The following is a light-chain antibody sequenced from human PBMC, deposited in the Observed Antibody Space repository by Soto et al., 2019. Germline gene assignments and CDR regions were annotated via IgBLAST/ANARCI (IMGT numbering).Light chain of an antibody. CDR2: DVS. CDR1: SSDVGGYNY. V-gene: IGLV2-14*01. Sequence: QSALTQPASVSGSPGQSITISCTGTSSDVGGYNYVSWYQQHPGKVPKRMIYDVSNRPSGVSTRFSGSKSGNTASLNISGLQAEDEADYYCSSYRSNSTPFGGGTKLT. J-gene: IGLJ2*01. CDR3: SSYRSNSTP.